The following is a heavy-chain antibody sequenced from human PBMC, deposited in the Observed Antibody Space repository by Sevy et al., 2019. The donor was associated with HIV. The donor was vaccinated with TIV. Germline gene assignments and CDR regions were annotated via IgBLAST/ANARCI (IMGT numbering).Heavy chain of an antibody. D-gene: IGHD6-13*01. CDR3: ARDTVAAAGAFDI. CDR1: GFTFSSYS. CDR2: ISSSSSYI. J-gene: IGHJ3*02. V-gene: IGHV3-21*01. Sequence: GGSLRLSCAASGFTFSSYSMNWVRQAPGKGLEWVSSISSSSSYIYYAGSVKGRFTISRDNAKNSLYLQMNSLRAEDTAVYYCARDTVAAAGAFDIWGQGTMVTVSS.